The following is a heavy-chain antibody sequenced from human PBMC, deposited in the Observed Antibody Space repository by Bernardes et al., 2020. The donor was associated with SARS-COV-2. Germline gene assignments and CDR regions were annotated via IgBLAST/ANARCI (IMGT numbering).Heavy chain of an antibody. CDR2: ISYDGSNK. D-gene: IGHD3-22*01. CDR1: GFTSGFSFSNFA. J-gene: IGHJ4*02. Sequence: GGSLRLSCAASGFTSGFSFSNFAMHWVRQAPGKGLEWVAVISYDGSNKYYADSVKGRFTISRDNSKNTLYLQVNSLKTEDTAIYYCAKETYYYDGSPLDWGQGTLVTVSS. V-gene: IGHV3-30*02. CDR3: AKETYYYDGSPLD.